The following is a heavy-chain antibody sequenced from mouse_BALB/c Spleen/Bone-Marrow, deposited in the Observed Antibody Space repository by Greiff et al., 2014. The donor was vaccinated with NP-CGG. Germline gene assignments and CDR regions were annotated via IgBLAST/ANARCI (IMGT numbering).Heavy chain of an antibody. CDR1: DYAFTSYN. V-gene: IGHV1S135*01. J-gene: IGHJ4*01. CDR2: IDPYSGGT. CDR3: ARELSRAMDY. Sequence: VQLQQSGPELVEPGASVKASCKAFDYAFTSYNIYWVKQSPGKSLGWIGYIDPYSGGTNYNQKFRGKATLTVDESSSTAYMHLNSLTSEDSAVYYCARELSRAMDYWGQGTSVTVSS. D-gene: IGHD1-1*01.